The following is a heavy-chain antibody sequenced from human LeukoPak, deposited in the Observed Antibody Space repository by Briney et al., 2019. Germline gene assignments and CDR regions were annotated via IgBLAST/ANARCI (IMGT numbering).Heavy chain of an antibody. CDR1: GGSISSSSYY. D-gene: IGHD3-22*01. Sequence: SETLSLTCTVSGGSISSSSYYWSWIRQPPGKGLEWIGYIYYSGSTYYNPSLKSRVTISVDTSKNQFSLKLSSVTAADTAVYYCAGYMGQWLPRRRYWFDPWGQGTLVTVSS. CDR3: AGYMGQWLPRRRYWFDP. J-gene: IGHJ5*02. V-gene: IGHV4-30-4*01. CDR2: IYYSGST.